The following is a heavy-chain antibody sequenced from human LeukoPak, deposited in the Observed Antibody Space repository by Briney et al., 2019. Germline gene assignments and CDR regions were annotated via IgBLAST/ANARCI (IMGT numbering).Heavy chain of an antibody. CDR2: IYSGGST. CDR3: ARDSYCGGDCYSYYFDY. D-gene: IGHD2-21*02. J-gene: IGHJ4*02. V-gene: IGHV3-53*05. Sequence: GGSLRLSCAASGFTVSSNYMSWVRQAPGKGLEWVSVIYSGGSTYYADSVKGRFTISRDNSKNTLYLQMNSLRAEDTAVYYCARDSYCGGDCYSYYFDYWGQGTLVTVSS. CDR1: GFTVSSNY.